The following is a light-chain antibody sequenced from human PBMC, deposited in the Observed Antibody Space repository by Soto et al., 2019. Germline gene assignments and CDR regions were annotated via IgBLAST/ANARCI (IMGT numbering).Light chain of an antibody. Sequence: QSVLTQPPSASGSPGQSVTISCTGTRSDVGGYNYVSWYQQYPGKAPKLLIYEVNKRPSGVPDRFSGSKSGNTASLTVSGLQAADEADYFCSSYAGSNNVIFGGGTKLTVL. CDR3: SSYAGSNNVI. J-gene: IGLJ2*01. V-gene: IGLV2-8*01. CDR1: RSDVGGYNY. CDR2: EVN.